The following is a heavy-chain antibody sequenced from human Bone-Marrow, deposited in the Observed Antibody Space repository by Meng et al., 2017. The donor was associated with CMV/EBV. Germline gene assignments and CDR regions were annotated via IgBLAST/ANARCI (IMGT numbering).Heavy chain of an antibody. D-gene: IGHD3-3*01. CDR3: ARVFPSVWRGYYFRWFDL. CDR1: GGSFSGYY. Sequence: SETLSLSCAVYGGSFSGYYLSWIRQPPGKGLEWIGEINHSGSTNYNPSLKSRVTISVDTSKNQFSLKLSSVTAADTAVYYCARVFPSVWRGYYFRWFDLWGQGTLVTVSS. V-gene: IGHV4-34*01. J-gene: IGHJ5*02. CDR2: INHSGST.